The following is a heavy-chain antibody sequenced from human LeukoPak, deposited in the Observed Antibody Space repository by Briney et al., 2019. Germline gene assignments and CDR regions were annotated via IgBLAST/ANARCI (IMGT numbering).Heavy chain of an antibody. CDR2: INHSGST. J-gene: IGHJ4*02. D-gene: IGHD3-10*01. Sequence: SETLSLTCAVYGGSFSGYYWSWIRQPPGKGLEWIGEINHSGSTNYNPSLKSRVTMSVDTSKNQFSLKLSSVTAADTAVYYCARGMAYWGQGTLVTVSS. V-gene: IGHV4-34*01. CDR1: GGSFSGYY. CDR3: ARGMAY.